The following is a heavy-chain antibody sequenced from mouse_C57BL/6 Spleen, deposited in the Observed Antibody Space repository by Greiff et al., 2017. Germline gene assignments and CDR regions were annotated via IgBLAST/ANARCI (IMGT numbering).Heavy chain of an antibody. CDR1: GYTFTSYW. CDR3: ARGDSSGYPWFAY. J-gene: IGHJ3*01. D-gene: IGHD3-2*02. CDR2: IYPSDSET. V-gene: IGHV1-61*01. Sequence: QVQLQQPGAELVRPGSSVKLSCKASGYTFTSYWMDWVKQRPGQGLEWIGNIYPSDSETHYNQKFKDKATLTVDKSSSTAYMQLSSLTSEDSAVYYCARGDSSGYPWFAYWGQGTLVTVSA.